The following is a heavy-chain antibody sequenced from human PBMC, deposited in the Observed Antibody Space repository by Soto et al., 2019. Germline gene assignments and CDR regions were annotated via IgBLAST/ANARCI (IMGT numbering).Heavy chain of an antibody. CDR1: GGSFSGYY. D-gene: IGHD6-19*01. J-gene: IGHJ6*03. CDR2: INHSGST. Sequence: TSETLSLTCAVYGGSFSGYYWSWIRQPPGKGLEWIGEINHSGSTNYNPSLKSRVTISVDTSKNQFSLKLSSVTAADTAVYYCARVVVAGPYSSCYMDVWGKGTTVTVSS. CDR3: ARVVVAGPYSSCYMDV. V-gene: IGHV4-34*01.